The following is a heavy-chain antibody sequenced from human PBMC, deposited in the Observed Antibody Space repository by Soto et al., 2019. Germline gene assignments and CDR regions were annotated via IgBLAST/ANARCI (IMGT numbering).Heavy chain of an antibody. CDR1: GGTFSNSA. CDR2: IMPIFRTP. V-gene: IGHV1-69*12. D-gene: IGHD6-19*01. Sequence: QVQLEQSGAEVKKPGSSVKVSCKTSGGTFSNSAISWVRQAPGQGPEWMGGIMPIFRTPDYAQKFQDRVTITADESTTTAYMELRGLRPDDTAVYYWARDKDRLQIGWNYHYLLDVWGQGTTVTVSS. J-gene: IGHJ6*02. CDR3: ARDKDRLQIGWNYHYLLDV.